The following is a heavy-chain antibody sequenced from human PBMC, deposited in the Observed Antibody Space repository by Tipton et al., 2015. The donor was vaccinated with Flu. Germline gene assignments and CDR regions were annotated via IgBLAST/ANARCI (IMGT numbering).Heavy chain of an antibody. CDR2: IYTSGST. V-gene: IGHV4-4*07. CDR1: GGSISSYY. CDR3: ARASGIVVVNLGYYYYGMDV. D-gene: IGHD2-21*01. Sequence: TLSLTCTVSGGSISSYYWSWIRQPAGKGLEWIGRIYTSGSTNYNPPLKSRVTMSVDTSKNQFSLKLSSVTASDTAVYYCARASGIVVVNLGYYYYGMDVWGQGTTVTVSS. J-gene: IGHJ6*02.